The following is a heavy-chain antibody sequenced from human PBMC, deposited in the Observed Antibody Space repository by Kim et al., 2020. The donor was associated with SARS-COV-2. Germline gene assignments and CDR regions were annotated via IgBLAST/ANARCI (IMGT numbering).Heavy chain of an antibody. V-gene: IGHV4-4*02. CDR3: ARGGKCAFDT. J-gene: IGHJ3*02. Sequence: GSTNDNPSLKRRITISMDKSKHQFALKLSSVTAADTALYYCARGGKCAFDTWGRGTMVTVSS. CDR2: GST.